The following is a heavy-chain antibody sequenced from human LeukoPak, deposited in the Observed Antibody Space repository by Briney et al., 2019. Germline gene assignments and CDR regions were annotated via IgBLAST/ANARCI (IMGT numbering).Heavy chain of an antibody. D-gene: IGHD1-26*01. Sequence: ASVKVSCKASGGTFSSYAISWVRQAPGQGLEWMGGIIPIFGTANYAQKFQGRVTITADESTSTAYMELSSLRSDDTAVYYCTRESGSYHGNDFWGQGTLVTVSS. J-gene: IGHJ4*02. CDR2: IIPIFGTA. CDR3: TRESGSYHGNDF. V-gene: IGHV1-69*13. CDR1: GGTFSSYA.